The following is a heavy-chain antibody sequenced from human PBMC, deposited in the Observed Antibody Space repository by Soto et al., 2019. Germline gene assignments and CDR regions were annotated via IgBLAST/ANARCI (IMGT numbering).Heavy chain of an antibody. Sequence: QVQLVESGGGVVHPGRSLRLSCAASGFTFISYGRHWVRQAPGKGLEWVAVIWYDGSNKYYADSVKGRFTISRDNSKNTLYLQMNSLRAEDTAVYYCARGDPVVGAGYYFDYWGPGTLVTVSS. CDR3: ARGDPVVGAGYYFDY. D-gene: IGHD1-26*01. CDR2: IWYDGSNK. V-gene: IGHV3-33*01. J-gene: IGHJ4*02. CDR1: GFTFISYG.